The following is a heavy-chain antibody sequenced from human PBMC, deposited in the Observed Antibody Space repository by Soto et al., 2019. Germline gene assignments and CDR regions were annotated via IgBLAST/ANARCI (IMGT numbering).Heavy chain of an antibody. D-gene: IGHD2-21*02. CDR2: ISNDGRRK. V-gene: IGHV3-30*04. J-gene: IGHJ4*02. Sequence: GGSLRLSCAASGFSLSTNTMHWVRHVPGKGLEWVASISNDGRRKYYADFVKGRFTISRDTANNILYLEMNSLRAEDTSLYYCARVATAMTYDFWGQGTQVTVSS. CDR3: ARVATAMTYDF. CDR1: GFSLSTNT.